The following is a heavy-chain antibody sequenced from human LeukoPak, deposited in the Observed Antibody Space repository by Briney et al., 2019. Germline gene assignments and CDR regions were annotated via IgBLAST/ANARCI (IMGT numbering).Heavy chain of an antibody. V-gene: IGHV1-2*02. Sequence: ASVKVSCKASGYTFTSYGISWVRQAPGQGLEWMGWINPNSGGTNSAQKFQGRVTLTRDTSISTAYLELSSLRSDDTAVYYCARDLGSGWIIVDYWGQGTLVTVSS. CDR3: ARDLGSGWIIVDY. D-gene: IGHD6-19*01. CDR2: INPNSGGT. J-gene: IGHJ4*02. CDR1: GYTFTSYG.